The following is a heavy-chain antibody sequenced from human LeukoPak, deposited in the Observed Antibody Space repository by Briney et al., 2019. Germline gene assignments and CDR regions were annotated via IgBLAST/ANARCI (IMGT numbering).Heavy chain of an antibody. V-gene: IGHV3-23*05. J-gene: IGHJ4*02. D-gene: IGHD5-12*01. CDR2: IGRSALNT. CDR3: AMGYTDYDPPDY. CDR1: GFTFSTYV. Sequence: PGGSLGLSCAASGFTFSTYVMTWVRQAPGKGLEWVSAIGRSALNTYYTDSVKGRFTISRDNSINALYLQMNSLRADDTAVYYCAMGYTDYDPPDYWGRGTLVTVSS.